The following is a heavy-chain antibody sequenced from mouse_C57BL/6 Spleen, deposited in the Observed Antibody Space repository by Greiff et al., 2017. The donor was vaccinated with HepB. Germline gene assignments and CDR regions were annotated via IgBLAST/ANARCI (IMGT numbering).Heavy chain of an antibody. J-gene: IGHJ1*03. CDR1: GFTFSDYG. D-gene: IGHD1-1*01. Sequence: EVKLVESGGGLVKPGGSLKLSCAASGFTFSDYGMHWVRQAPEKGLEWVAYISSGSSTIYYADTVKGRFTISRDNAKNTLFLQMTSLRSEDTAMYYCATIYYCSSTGYFDVWGTGTTVTVSS. V-gene: IGHV5-17*01. CDR2: ISSGSSTI. CDR3: ATIYYCSSTGYFDV.